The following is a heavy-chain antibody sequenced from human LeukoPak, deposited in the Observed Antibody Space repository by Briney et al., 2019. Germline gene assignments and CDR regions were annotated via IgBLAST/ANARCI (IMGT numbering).Heavy chain of an antibody. V-gene: IGHV1-18*01. D-gene: IGHD6-13*01. CDR2: ISAYNGNT. Sequence: ASVKVSCKASGYTFTSYGISWVRQAPGQGLEWMGWISAYNGNTNYAQKFQGRVTITADESTSTAYMELSSLRSEDTAVYYCASSSSFTLDYWGQGTLVTVSS. CDR1: GYTFTSYG. J-gene: IGHJ4*02. CDR3: ASSSSFTLDY.